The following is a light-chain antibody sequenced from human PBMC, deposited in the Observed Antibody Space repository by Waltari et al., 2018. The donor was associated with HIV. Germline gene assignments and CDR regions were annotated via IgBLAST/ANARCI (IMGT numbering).Light chain of an antibody. Sequence: DIQMTQSPSSLSASVRDRVTLTCRASQGISDSLAWYQQKPGKAPKVLLYAASRLQSGVPPRFSGGGSGTDYTLTITSLQPEDSATYYCQQYYDTPRTFGQGTKVEIK. CDR3: QQYYDTPRT. CDR2: AAS. J-gene: IGKJ1*01. CDR1: QGISDS. V-gene: IGKV1-NL1*01.